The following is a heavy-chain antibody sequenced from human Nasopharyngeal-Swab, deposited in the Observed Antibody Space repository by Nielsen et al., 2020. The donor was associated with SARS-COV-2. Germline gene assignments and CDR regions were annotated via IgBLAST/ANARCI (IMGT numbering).Heavy chain of an antibody. J-gene: IGHJ4*02. CDR3: AKQLLWFGELLDMFDY. D-gene: IGHD3-10*01. CDR1: GFTFSSYS. CDR2: ISSSSSYI. V-gene: IGHV3-21*01. Sequence: GGSLRLSCAASGFTFSSYSMNWVRQAPGKGLEWVSSISSSSSYIYYADSVKGRFTISRDNAKNSLYLQMNSLRAEDTAVYYCAKQLLWFGELLDMFDYWGQGTLVTVSS.